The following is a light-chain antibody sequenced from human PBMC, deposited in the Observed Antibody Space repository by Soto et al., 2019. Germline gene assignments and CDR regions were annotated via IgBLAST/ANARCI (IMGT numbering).Light chain of an antibody. CDR2: DAS. Sequence: EIVVTQSPAPLSLSTGERATLSCRASQSVSSYLAWYQQKPGQAPRLLIYDASNRAAGIPARFSGSGSGTDFTLTISSLEPEDFAVYYCQQRSNVTPLTFGGGAKVDIK. V-gene: IGKV3-11*01. CDR3: QQRSNVTPLT. CDR1: QSVSSY. J-gene: IGKJ4*01.